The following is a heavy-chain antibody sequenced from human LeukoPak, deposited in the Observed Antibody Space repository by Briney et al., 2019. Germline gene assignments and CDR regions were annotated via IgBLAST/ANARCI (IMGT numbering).Heavy chain of an antibody. D-gene: IGHD3-3*01. CDR3: ARATPEYYDFWSGYSHPFNWFDP. CDR1: GGSFSGYY. Sequence: SETLSLTCAVYGGSFSGYYWSWIRQPPGKGLEWIGEINHSGSTNYNPSLKSRVTISVDTSKNQFSLKLSSVIAADTAVYYCARATPEYYDFWSGYSHPFNWFDPWGQGTLVTVSS. J-gene: IGHJ5*02. CDR2: INHSGST. V-gene: IGHV4-34*01.